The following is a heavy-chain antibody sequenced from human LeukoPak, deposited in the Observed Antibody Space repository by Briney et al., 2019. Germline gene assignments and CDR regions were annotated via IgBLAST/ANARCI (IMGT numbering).Heavy chain of an antibody. J-gene: IGHJ3*02. D-gene: IGHD2-2*01. CDR2: ISSSSSYI. Sequence: GGSLRLSCAASGFTFSSYSMNWVRQAPGKGLELVSSISSSSSYIYYADSVKGRFTISRDNAKNSLYLQMNSLRAEDTAVYYCARDTKLVAMPVGLSDAFDIWGQGTMVTVSS. CDR3: ARDTKLVAMPVGLSDAFDI. V-gene: IGHV3-21*01. CDR1: GFTFSSYS.